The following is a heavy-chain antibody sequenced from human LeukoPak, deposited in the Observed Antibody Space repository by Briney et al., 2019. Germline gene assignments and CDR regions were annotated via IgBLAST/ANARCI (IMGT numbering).Heavy chain of an antibody. J-gene: IGHJ4*02. V-gene: IGHV4-34*01. D-gene: IGHD6-13*01. CDR3: ARDPPRRIAAAGTANFDY. CDR2: INHSGST. Sequence: SETLSLTCAVYGGSFSGYYWSWIRQPPGKGLEWIGEINHSGSTNYNPSLKSRVTISVDTSKNQFSLKLSSVTAADTAVYYCARDPPRRIAAAGTANFDYWGQGTLVTVPS. CDR1: GGSFSGYY.